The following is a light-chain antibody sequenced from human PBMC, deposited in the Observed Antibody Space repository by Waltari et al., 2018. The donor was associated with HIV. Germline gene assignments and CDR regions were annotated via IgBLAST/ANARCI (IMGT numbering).Light chain of an antibody. CDR3: SSYTSSSTLV. V-gene: IGLV2-14*01. J-gene: IGLJ1*01. CDR1: SSAVGGYNY. CDR2: EVS. Sequence: QSALTQPASVSGSPGQSITISCTGTSSAVGGYNYVPWFQQHPGKAPQLMIYEVSNRPSGVSNRFSGSKSGNTASLTISGLQAEDEADYYCSSYTSSSTLVFGTGTKVTVL.